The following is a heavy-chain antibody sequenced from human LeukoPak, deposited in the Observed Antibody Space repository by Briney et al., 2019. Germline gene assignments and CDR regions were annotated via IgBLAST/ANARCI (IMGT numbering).Heavy chain of an antibody. D-gene: IGHD6-19*01. CDR3: ARGRAAVAGYYMDV. Sequence: GGSLRLSCAASGFTFSSYWMHWVRQAPGKGLVWVSRINTDGTSTTYADSVKGRFTISRDNAKNTLYLQINSLRAEDTVVYYCARGRAAVAGYYMDVWGKGTTVTVSS. V-gene: IGHV3-74*01. CDR1: GFTFSSYW. J-gene: IGHJ6*03. CDR2: INTDGTST.